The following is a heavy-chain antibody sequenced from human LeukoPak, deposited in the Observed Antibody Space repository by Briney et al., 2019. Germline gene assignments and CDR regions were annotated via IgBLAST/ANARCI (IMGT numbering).Heavy chain of an antibody. Sequence: SETLSLTCAVYGGSFSGYYWSWIRQPPGKGLEWIGSIYYSGSTYYNPSLKSRVTISVDTSKNQFSLKLSSVTAADTAVYYCARSAIFGVVKYNWFDPWGQGTLVTVSS. CDR1: GGSFSGYY. CDR3: ARSAIFGVVKYNWFDP. J-gene: IGHJ5*02. CDR2: IYYSGST. V-gene: IGHV4-34*01. D-gene: IGHD3-3*01.